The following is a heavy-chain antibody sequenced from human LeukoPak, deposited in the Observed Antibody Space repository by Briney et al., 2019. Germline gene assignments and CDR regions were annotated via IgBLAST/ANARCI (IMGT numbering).Heavy chain of an antibody. CDR3: ARGFSFGVAGLFDY. V-gene: IGHV3-48*04. CDR2: ISSSSSTI. D-gene: IGHD6-19*01. J-gene: IGHJ4*02. CDR1: GFTFSSYS. Sequence: GGSLRLSCAASGFTFSSYSMNWVRQAPGKGLEWVSYISSSSSTIYYADSVKGRFTISRDNAKNSLYLQMNSLRAEDTAVYYCARGFSFGVAGLFDYWGQGTLVTVSS.